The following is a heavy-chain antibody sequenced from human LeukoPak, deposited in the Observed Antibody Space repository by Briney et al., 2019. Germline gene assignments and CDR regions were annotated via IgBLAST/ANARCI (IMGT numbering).Heavy chain of an antibody. CDR3: VQWDDYDVLTGYYVPDY. CDR1: GFTFSNYA. Sequence: PGASLRLSCAASGFTFSNYAMSRVRQAPGKGLEWVSAITGGGAVTYYADSVKGRFTISRENSKNTLYLQLNSLRAEDTAVYYCVQWDDYDVLTGYYVPDYWGQGAMVTGS. V-gene: IGHV3-23*01. CDR2: ITGGGAVT. D-gene: IGHD3-9*01. J-gene: IGHJ4*02.